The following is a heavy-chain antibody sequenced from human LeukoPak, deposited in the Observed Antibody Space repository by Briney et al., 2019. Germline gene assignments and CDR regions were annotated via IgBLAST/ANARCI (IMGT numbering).Heavy chain of an antibody. D-gene: IGHD6-6*01. Sequence: SGGSLRLSCAASGFTFTTYWMSWVRQFPGKGLQWVANINQDGTEKYYVDSVKGRFTISRDNAKNSLHLQMNSLRAEDTAVYYCARERLAARGWFDPWGQGTLVTVSS. CDR3: ARERLAARGWFDP. J-gene: IGHJ5*02. V-gene: IGHV3-7*03. CDR2: INQDGTEK. CDR1: GFTFTTYW.